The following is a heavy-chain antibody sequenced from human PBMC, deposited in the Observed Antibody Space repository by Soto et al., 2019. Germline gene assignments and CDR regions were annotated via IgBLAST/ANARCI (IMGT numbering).Heavy chain of an antibody. V-gene: IGHV3-53*02. CDR1: GFTVSSNY. J-gene: IGHJ4*02. Sequence: EVQLVETGGGLIQPGGSLRLSCAASGFTVSSNYMSWVRQAPGKGLEWVSVIYSGGSTYYADSVKGRFTISRDNSKNTLYLQMNSLRAEDTAVYYCAREGRRNFYDSSGYYAHWGQGTLVTVSS. CDR2: IYSGGST. D-gene: IGHD3-22*01. CDR3: AREGRRNFYDSSGYYAH.